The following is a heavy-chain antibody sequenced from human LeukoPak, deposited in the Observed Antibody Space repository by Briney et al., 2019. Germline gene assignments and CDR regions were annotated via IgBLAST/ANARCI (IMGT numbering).Heavy chain of an antibody. CDR3: ARNLWFGELFVPFYYYYYGMDV. Sequence: TSETLSLTCAVYGGSFSGYYWSWIRQPPGKGLEWIGEINHSGSTNYNPSLKSRVTISVDTSKNQFSLKLSSVTAADTAVYYCARNLWFGELFVPFYYYYYGMDVWGQGTTVTVSS. D-gene: IGHD3-10*01. CDR2: INHSGST. J-gene: IGHJ6*02. CDR1: GGSFSGYY. V-gene: IGHV4-34*01.